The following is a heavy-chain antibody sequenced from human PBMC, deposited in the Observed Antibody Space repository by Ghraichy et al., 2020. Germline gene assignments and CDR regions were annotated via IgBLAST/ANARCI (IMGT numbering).Heavy chain of an antibody. D-gene: IGHD6-13*01. V-gene: IGHV3-48*02. CDR2: ISSSSSTI. Sequence: GGSLRLSCAASGFTFSSYSMNWVRQAPGKGLEWVSYISSSSSTIYYADSVKGRFTISRDNAKNSLYLQMNSLRDEDTAVYYCARDGAGSSWVYGMDVWGQGTTVTVSS. CDR1: GFTFSSYS. J-gene: IGHJ6*02. CDR3: ARDGAGSSWVYGMDV.